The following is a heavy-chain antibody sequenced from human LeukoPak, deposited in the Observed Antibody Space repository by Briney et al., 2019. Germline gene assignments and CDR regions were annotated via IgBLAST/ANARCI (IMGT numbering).Heavy chain of an antibody. V-gene: IGHV1-2*06. Sequence: ASVKVSCKASGYTFTGYYMHWVRQAPGQGLEWMGRINPNSGGTNYAQKFQGRVTITRDTSISTAYMELSRLRSDDTAVYYCARGLLDLGAFDIWGQGIMVTVSS. D-gene: IGHD1-26*01. CDR2: INPNSGGT. J-gene: IGHJ3*02. CDR3: ARGLLDLGAFDI. CDR1: GYTFTGYY.